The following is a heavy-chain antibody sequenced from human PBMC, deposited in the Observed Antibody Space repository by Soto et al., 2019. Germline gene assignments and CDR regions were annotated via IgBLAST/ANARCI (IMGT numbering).Heavy chain of an antibody. J-gene: IGHJ4*02. CDR2: IRVNNGDT. V-gene: IGHV1-18*03. D-gene: IGHD5-18*01. Sequence: QVQLVQSGAEVQKPGASVKVSCKASGYPFTNSSFSWVRQAPGQGLEWVGWIRVNNGDTHYAQKLQGRVTMTTDTSTRRVSMVLRILRFDDMVVYSCATDLGYRHLDLHYWSQ. CDR1: GYPFTNSS. CDR3: ATDLGYRHLDLHY.